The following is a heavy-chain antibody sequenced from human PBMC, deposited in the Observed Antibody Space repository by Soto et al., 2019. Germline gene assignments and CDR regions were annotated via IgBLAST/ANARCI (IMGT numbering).Heavy chain of an antibody. V-gene: IGHV4-39*01. Sequence: PSETLSLTCTVSGGSISSSSYYWGWIRQPPGKGPEWIGSIYYSGSTYYNPSLKSRVTISVDTSKNQFSLKLSSVTAADTAVYYCARHANVLMVYAIYLGPFDYWGQGTLVTVSS. D-gene: IGHD2-8*01. CDR2: IYYSGST. J-gene: IGHJ4*02. CDR1: GGSISSSSYY. CDR3: ARHANVLMVYAIYLGPFDY.